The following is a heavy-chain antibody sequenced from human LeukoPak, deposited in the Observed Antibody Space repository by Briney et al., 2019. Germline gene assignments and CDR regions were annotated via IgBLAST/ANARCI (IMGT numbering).Heavy chain of an antibody. CDR3: AKARGAFDY. V-gene: IGHV3-30*18. Sequence: PGESLRLSCAASGFTFSSYGMHWVRQAPGKGLEWVAVISYDGSNKYYADSVKGRFTISRDNSKNTLYLQMNSLRAEDTAVYYCAKARGAFDYWGQGTLVTVSS. D-gene: IGHD2-15*01. CDR1: GFTFSSYG. CDR2: ISYDGSNK. J-gene: IGHJ4*02.